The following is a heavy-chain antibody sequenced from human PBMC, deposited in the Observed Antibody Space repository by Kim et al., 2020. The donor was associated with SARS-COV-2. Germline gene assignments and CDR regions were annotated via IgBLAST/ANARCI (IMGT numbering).Heavy chain of an antibody. D-gene: IGHD6-19*01. CDR3: VQDHPSPGWPTFGD. Sequence: GGSLRLSCAASGFAVYRFAMNWVRQAPGKGLEWISAITNNNGKTYYQDSVKGRFTISRDESKNIVFLHMNSLRVEDTAVYYCVQDHPSPGWPTFGDWGQG. V-gene: IGHV3-23*01. CDR2: ITNNNGKT. CDR1: GFAVYRFA. J-gene: IGHJ4*02.